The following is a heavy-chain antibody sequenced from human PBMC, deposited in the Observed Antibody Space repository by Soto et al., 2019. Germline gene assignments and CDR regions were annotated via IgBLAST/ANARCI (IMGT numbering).Heavy chain of an antibody. V-gene: IGHV4-4*07. Sequence: SETLSLTCTVSGGSISSYYWSWIRQPARKGLEWIGRIYTSGSTNYNPSLKSRVTMSVDTSKNQFSLKLSSVTAADTAVYYCAREGSSSGWYSDAFDIWGQGTMVTVSS. J-gene: IGHJ3*02. D-gene: IGHD6-19*01. CDR1: GGSISSYY. CDR2: IYTSGST. CDR3: AREGSSSGWYSDAFDI.